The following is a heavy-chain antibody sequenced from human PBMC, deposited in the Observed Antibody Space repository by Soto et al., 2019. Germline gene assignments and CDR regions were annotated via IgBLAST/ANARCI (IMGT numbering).Heavy chain of an antibody. Sequence: ASVKVSCKASVYTFTSYDINWVRQANRQGLEWMGWMNPISGNTGYAQKFQGRVTMTRNTSISTAYMELSSLRSEDTAVYYCARGLGYCSGGSCYSGAFDIWGQGTMVTVSS. CDR1: VYTFTSYD. J-gene: IGHJ3*02. CDR3: ARGLGYCSGGSCYSGAFDI. CDR2: MNPISGNT. V-gene: IGHV1-8*01. D-gene: IGHD2-15*01.